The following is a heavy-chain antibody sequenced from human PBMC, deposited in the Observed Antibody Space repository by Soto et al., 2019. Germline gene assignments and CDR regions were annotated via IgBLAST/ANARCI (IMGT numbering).Heavy chain of an antibody. V-gene: IGHV1-69*13. D-gene: IGHD2-2*01. CDR2: IIPIFGTA. J-gene: IGHJ6*04. CDR1: GGTFSSYA. Sequence: SVRVSCKASGGTFSSYAISWVRQAPGQGLEWMGGIIPIFGTANYAQKFQGRVTITADESTSTAYMELSSLRSEDTAVYYCAKDDLYCSCMTHPRHYDMDVWGKGTTVTVSS. CDR3: AKDDLYCSCMTHPRHYDMDV.